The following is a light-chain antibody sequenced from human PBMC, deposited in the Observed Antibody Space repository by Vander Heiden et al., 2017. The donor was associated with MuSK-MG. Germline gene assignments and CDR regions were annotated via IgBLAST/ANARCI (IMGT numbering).Light chain of an antibody. Sequence: DIQMTQSPSSLSASVGDRVTITCQAGQDITNYLNWYQQKPGKAPKLLIYDASDLHTAVPSRSSGSGSGTDFTFSISSLQPEDVATYYSHQDETLPLTFGGGTKLQIK. J-gene: IGKJ4*01. CDR2: DAS. CDR1: QDITNY. CDR3: HQDETLPLT. V-gene: IGKV1-33*01.